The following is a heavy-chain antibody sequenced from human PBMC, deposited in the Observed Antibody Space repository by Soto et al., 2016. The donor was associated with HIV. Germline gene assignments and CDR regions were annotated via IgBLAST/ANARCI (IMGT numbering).Heavy chain of an antibody. Sequence: EVQLVESGGGLVQPGGSLRLSCEVSGFTFSGSGMHWVRQASGKGLEWVGRIRSKIRSYATAYGASVKGRFIISRDDSRNTAYLQMNSLKTEDTAVYYCTSSDNSGSYYWGQGTLVTVSS. CDR3: TSSDNSGSYY. CDR2: IRSKIRSYAT. D-gene: IGHD1-26*01. J-gene: IGHJ4*02. CDR1: GFTFSGSG. V-gene: IGHV3-73*01.